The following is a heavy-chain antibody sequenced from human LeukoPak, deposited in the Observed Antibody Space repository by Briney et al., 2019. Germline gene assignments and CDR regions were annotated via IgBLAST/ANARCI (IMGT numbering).Heavy chain of an antibody. D-gene: IGHD3-3*01. Sequence: GGSLRLSCAAAGFTFSSYGMHWVRQAPGKGLEWVAVIWYDGSNKYYADSVKGRFTISRDNSKNTLYLQMNSQRAEDTAVYYCAKDTNVLRFLEWLSDDALDIWGQGTMVTVSS. CDR3: AKDTNVLRFLEWLSDDALDI. CDR2: IWYDGSNK. V-gene: IGHV3-33*06. CDR1: GFTFSSYG. J-gene: IGHJ3*02.